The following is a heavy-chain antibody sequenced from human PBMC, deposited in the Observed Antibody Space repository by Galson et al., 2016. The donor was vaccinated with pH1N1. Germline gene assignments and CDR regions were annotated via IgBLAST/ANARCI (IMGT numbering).Heavy chain of an antibody. CDR3: ARLRGGITVVREVYFDL. J-gene: IGHJ4*02. D-gene: IGHD3-10*01. CDR2: VYPGDSDT. CDR1: GYSFTSYW. V-gene: IGHV5-51*03. Sequence: QSGAEVKKPGESLKISCRGSGYSFTSYWIAWVRQKPGKGLEWMGIVYPGDSDTRYSPSFRGLFTFSADKSIGTAYLQWSSLEASDTAIYYCARLRGGITVVREVYFDLWGQGTLSPSPQ.